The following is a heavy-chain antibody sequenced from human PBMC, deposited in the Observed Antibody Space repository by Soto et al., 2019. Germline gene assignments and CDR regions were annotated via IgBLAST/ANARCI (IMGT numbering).Heavy chain of an antibody. CDR1: GYTFTSYY. D-gene: IGHD2-21*02. CDR2: INPSGGST. CDR3: ASYCGGDCSHGGFDY. Sequence: QVQLVQSGAEVKKPGASVKVSCKASGYTFTSYYMHWVRQAPGQGLEWMGIINPSGGSTSYAQKFQSRVTMTRDTSTSTVYMELSSLRSEDTAVYYCASYCGGDCSHGGFDYWGQGTLVTVSS. J-gene: IGHJ4*02. V-gene: IGHV1-46*03.